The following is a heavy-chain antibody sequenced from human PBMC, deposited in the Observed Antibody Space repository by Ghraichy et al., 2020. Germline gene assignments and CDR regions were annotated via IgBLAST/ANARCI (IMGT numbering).Heavy chain of an antibody. V-gene: IGHV4-34*01. CDR3: ARARWGSWGLIKGINWFDP. CDR2: INHSGST. CDR1: GASFSGYY. Sequence: SQTLSLTCAVYGASFSGYYWSWIRQPPGKGLEWIGEINHSGSTNYNPSLKSRVTISVDTSKNPFSLKLSSVTAADTAVYYCARARWGSWGLIKGINWFDPWCQGTLVTVSS. J-gene: IGHJ5*02. D-gene: IGHD3-16*01.